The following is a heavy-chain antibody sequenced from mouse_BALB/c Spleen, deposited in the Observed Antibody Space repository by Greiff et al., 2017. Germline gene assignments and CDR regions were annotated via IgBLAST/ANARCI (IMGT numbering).Heavy chain of an antibody. J-gene: IGHJ1*01. CDR3: ARDGYYPYWYFDV. Sequence: VQLQQSGPELVKPGASVKISCKASGYTFTDYNMHWVKQSHGKSLEWIGYIYPYNGGTGYNQKFKSKATLTVDNSSSTAYMELRSLTSEDSAVYYCARDGYYPYWYFDVWGAGTTVTVSS. V-gene: IGHV1S29*02. CDR1: GYTFTDYN. CDR2: IYPYNGGT. D-gene: IGHD2-3*01.